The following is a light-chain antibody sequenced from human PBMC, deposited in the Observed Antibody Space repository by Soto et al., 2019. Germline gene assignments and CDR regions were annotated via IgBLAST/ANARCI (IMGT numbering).Light chain of an antibody. CDR2: STS. CDR1: QTISTF. Sequence: DVQMTQVPSSLSPSVGDGVTITCRASQTISTFLNWYQQKPGKAPKLLIYSTSNSQSGVPSRFRGSGSGTEFTLIISSLQPEDFATYYCQQSYITPYTFGQGTKLQNK. V-gene: IGKV1-39*01. J-gene: IGKJ2*01. CDR3: QQSYITPYT.